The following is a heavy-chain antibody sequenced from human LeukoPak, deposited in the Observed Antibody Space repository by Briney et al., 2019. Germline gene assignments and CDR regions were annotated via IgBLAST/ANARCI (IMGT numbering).Heavy chain of an antibody. CDR1: GFTFTSFW. CDR3: ATSRDSSGVD. J-gene: IGHJ4*02. Sequence: PGGSLRLSCAASGFTFTSFWMSWVRQAPGKGLEWVANINQDGSVKFYVDSVKGRFTISRDNARSSLYLQMNSLRAEDMVVYYCATSRDSSGVDWGQGNVVSVSS. V-gene: IGHV3-7*01. CDR2: INQDGSVK. D-gene: IGHD3-22*01.